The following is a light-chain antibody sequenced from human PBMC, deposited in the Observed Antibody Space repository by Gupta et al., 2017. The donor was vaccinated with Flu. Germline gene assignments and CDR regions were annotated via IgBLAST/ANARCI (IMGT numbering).Light chain of an antibody. CDR3: QQDNNWPRT. Sequence: EIVMTQSPATLSVSPGERATLSCRASQSVSSNLAWYQQKPGQAPRLLIYGASTRATGIPARISGSGSETEFTLTISSLQSEDFAVYHCQQDNNWPRTFGQGTKVEIK. CDR2: GAS. J-gene: IGKJ1*01. CDR1: QSVSSN. V-gene: IGKV3-15*01.